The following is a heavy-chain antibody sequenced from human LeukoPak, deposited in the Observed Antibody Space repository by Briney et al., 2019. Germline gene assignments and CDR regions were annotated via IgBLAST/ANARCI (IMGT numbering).Heavy chain of an antibody. CDR1: GGSLSSSNYY. J-gene: IGHJ4*02. Sequence: SETLSLTCTVSGGSLSSSNYYWGWIRQPPGKGLEGIEGIYYTGRTQYNPSLNSRVTISVDTSTNQFSLKLSSVTAADTAVYYCVREVGGAARHVDSWGQGTLVTVSS. V-gene: IGHV4-39*02. D-gene: IGHD6-6*01. CDR2: IYYTGRT. CDR3: VREVGGAARHVDS.